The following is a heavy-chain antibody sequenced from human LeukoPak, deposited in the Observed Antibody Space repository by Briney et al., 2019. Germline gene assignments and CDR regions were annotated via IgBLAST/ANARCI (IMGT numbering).Heavy chain of an antibody. CDR1: GFTFSSYA. CDR2: ISGSGGST. V-gene: IGHV3-23*01. D-gene: IGHD3-3*01. CDR3: AKEKSITIFGVVIKGGMDV. J-gene: IGHJ6*02. Sequence: GGSLRLSCAASGFTFSSYAMSWVRQAPGKGLEWVSAISGSGGSTYYADSVKSRFTISRDNSKNALYLQMNSLRAEDTAVYYCAKEKSITIFGVVIKGGMDVWGQGTTVTVSS.